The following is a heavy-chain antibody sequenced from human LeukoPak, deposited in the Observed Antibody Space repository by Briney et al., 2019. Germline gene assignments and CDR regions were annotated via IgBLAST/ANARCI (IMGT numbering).Heavy chain of an antibody. J-gene: IGHJ4*02. CDR2: IYYSGST. CDR3: ASGELLRRFDY. D-gene: IGHD1-26*01. V-gene: IGHV4-59*08. CDR1: GGSISSYY. Sequence: SETLSLTCTVSGGSISSYYWNWIRQPPGKGLEWIGYIYYSGSTNYNPSLKSRVTISVDTSKNQFSLKLSSVTAADTAVYYCASGELLRRFDYWGQGTLVTVSS.